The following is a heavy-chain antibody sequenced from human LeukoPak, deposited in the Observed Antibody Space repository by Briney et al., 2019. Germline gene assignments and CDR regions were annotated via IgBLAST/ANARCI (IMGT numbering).Heavy chain of an antibody. D-gene: IGHD1-20*01. CDR2: ISGNGGTT. Sequence: GGSLRLSCAASGSTFSNYAMNWVRQAPGKGLEWVSGISGNGGTTFYADSVKGRFTISRDNSKNTLYLQMNSLRAEDTAIYYCAKGLYNWNPRNFDFWGQGTLVPVST. CDR3: AKGLYNWNPRNFDF. J-gene: IGHJ4*02. CDR1: GSTFSNYA. V-gene: IGHV3-23*01.